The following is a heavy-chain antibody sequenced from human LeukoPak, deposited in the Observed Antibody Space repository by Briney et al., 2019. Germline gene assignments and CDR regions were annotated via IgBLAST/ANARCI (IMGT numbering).Heavy chain of an antibody. D-gene: IGHD4-23*01. V-gene: IGHV4-61*02. CDR1: GGSISSGSYY. J-gene: IGHJ4*02. Sequence: SETLSLTCTVSGGSISSGSYYWSWIRQPAGKGLEWIGRIYTSGSTNYNPSLKSRVTISVDTSKNQFSLKLSSVTAADTAVYYCARDTDYGGPFYYFDYWGQGTLVTVSS. CDR2: IYTSGST. CDR3: ARDTDYGGPFYYFDY.